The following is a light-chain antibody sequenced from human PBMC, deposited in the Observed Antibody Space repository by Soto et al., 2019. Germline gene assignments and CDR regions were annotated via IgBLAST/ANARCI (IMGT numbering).Light chain of an antibody. CDR2: DNI. CDR1: ASNLGAKYA. J-gene: IGLJ3*02. CDR3: QSYDTTRSGLV. V-gene: IGLV1-40*01. Sequence: QPVLTQPPSVSGAPGQRVTISCTGSASNLGAKYAVHWYQHLPGTAPKLLIYDNIHRPSGVPDRFSGSKSDTSASLAITGLQAEDEADYDCQSYDTTRSGLVFGGGTKLTVL.